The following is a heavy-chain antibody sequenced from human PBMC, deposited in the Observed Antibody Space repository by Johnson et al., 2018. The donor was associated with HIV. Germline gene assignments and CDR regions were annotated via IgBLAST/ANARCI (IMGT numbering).Heavy chain of an antibody. J-gene: IGHJ3*02. D-gene: IGHD1-26*01. Sequence: VQLVESGGGLVQPGGSLRLSCAASGFTVSSNYMSWVRQAPGKGLEWVSVIYSGGSTYYADSVKGRFTISRDNSKNTLYLQMNSLRAEDTAVYYCARDGSGSFDAFDIWGQGTMVTVSS. CDR2: IYSGGST. CDR3: ARDGSGSFDAFDI. V-gene: IGHV3-66*02. CDR1: GFTVSSNY.